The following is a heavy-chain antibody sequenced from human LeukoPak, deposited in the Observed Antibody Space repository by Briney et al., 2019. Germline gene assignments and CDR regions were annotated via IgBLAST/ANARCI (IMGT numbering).Heavy chain of an antibody. D-gene: IGHD2-15*01. V-gene: IGHV1-18*01. Sequence: GASVKVSCKASGYTFTSYGISWVRQAPGQGHEWMGWISAYNGNTNYAQKLQGRVTMTTDTSTSTAYMELRSLRSDDTAVYYCAREARYCSGGSCYAFSDYWGQGTLVTVSS. CDR3: AREARYCSGGSCYAFSDY. CDR2: ISAYNGNT. J-gene: IGHJ4*02. CDR1: GYTFTSYG.